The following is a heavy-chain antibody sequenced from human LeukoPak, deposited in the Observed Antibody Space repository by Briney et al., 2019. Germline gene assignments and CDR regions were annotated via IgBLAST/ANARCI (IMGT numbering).Heavy chain of an antibody. CDR1: GYSFTFYW. CDR3: ARREAYCSSTSCRPFDY. CDR2: FVPSDSYS. D-gene: IGHD2-2*01. J-gene: IGHJ4*02. V-gene: IGHV5-10-1*01. Sequence: GESLKISCRSSGYSFTFYWISWGRQMPGKGLEGMVRFVPSDSYSNYSPSFQGHVTISAGKSISTAYLQWSSLKASDTAMYYCARREAYCSSTSCRPFDYWGQGTLVTVSS.